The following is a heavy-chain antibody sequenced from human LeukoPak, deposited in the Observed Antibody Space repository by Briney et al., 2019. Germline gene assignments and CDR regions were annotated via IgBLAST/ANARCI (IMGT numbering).Heavy chain of an antibody. CDR3: ARDVAAAGADAFDI. V-gene: IGHV4-4*02. CDR1: GGSITSSNW. J-gene: IGHJ3*02. CDR2: IYHSGST. D-gene: IGHD6-13*01. Sequence: SGTLSLTCAVSGGSITSSNWWSWVRQPPGKGLEWIGEIYHSGSTNYNPSLKSRVTISVDKSKNQFSLKLSSVTAADTAVYYRARDVAAAGADAFDIWGQGTMVTVSS.